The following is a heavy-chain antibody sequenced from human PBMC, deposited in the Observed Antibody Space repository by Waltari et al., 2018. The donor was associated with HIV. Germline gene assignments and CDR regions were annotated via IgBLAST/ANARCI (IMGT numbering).Heavy chain of an antibody. CDR3: AKGGAIVVVTAIRYYGLDV. J-gene: IGHJ6*02. CDR2: INPKSGAK. D-gene: IGHD2-21*02. V-gene: IGHV1-2*02. CDR1: RHTFTDYY. Sequence: QVQLVQSGPEVKKSGASVNVSCKASRHTFTDYYIHWVRQAPGQGLEWRGWINPKSGAKKYALQFQGRVTLTRDTSTSTAHMELNSLRSDDTAVYFCAKGGAIVVVTAIRYYGLDVWGQGTTVTVSS.